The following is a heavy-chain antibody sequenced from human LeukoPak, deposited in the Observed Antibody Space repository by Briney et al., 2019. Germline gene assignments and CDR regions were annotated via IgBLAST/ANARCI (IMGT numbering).Heavy chain of an antibody. J-gene: IGHJ2*01. D-gene: IGHD1-1*01. V-gene: IGHV1-2*05. CDR3: AKPQGGGSSDWRFDL. CDR1: GYRFTGYY. CDR2: INPNSGGT. Sequence: ASVKVSCKASGYRFTGYYMHWVRQAPGQGLGWMGRINPNSGGTNYAQKVQGRVTMTRDTSISTAYMELTRLRSDDTDGYYCAKPQGGGSSDWRFDLWGRGTLVSVSS.